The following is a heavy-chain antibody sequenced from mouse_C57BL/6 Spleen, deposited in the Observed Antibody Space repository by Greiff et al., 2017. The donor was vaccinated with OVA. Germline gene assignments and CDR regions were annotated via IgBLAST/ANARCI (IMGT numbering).Heavy chain of an antibody. CDR1: GFTFSSYG. V-gene: IGHV5-6*01. Sequence: EVQRVESGGDLVKPGGSLKLSCAASGFTFSSYGMSWVRQTPDKRLEWVATISSGGSYTYYPDSVKGRFTISRDNAKNTLYLQMSSLKSEDTAMYYCARHGATVVADYYAMDYWGQGTSVTVSS. D-gene: IGHD1-1*01. CDR3: ARHGATVVADYYAMDY. CDR2: ISSGGSYT. J-gene: IGHJ4*01.